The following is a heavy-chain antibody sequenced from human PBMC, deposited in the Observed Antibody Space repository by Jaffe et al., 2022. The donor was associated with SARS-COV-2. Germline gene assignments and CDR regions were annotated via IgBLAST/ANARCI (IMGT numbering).Heavy chain of an antibody. CDR1: RFTFRNYW. V-gene: IGHV3-7*03. CDR2: IKADGSDK. J-gene: IGHJ6*02. Sequence: EVQLVESGGGLVQSGGSLRLSCAASRFTFRNYWMSWVRQAPEKGLEWVASIKADGSDKYYVDSVKGRFTISRDNAKNSLDLQMISLRVEDTAVYYCARTGSGTYYHFYGMDVWGQGTTVTVSS. D-gene: IGHD3-10*01. CDR3: ARTGSGTYYHFYGMDV.